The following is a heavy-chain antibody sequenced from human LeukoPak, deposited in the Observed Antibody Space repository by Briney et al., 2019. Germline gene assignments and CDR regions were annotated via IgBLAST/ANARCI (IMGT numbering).Heavy chain of an antibody. Sequence: GGSLRLSCAASGFTFSDYWMHWVRQAPGKGLLWVSRIQSDGSSTSYADYVKGRFTTSRDNAKNALHLQMNSLTAWDTAVYYCVLDLFSSFAFDIWGQGTMVTVSS. CDR3: VLDLFSSFAFDI. CDR2: IQSDGSST. CDR1: GFTFSDYW. J-gene: IGHJ3*02. V-gene: IGHV3-74*01. D-gene: IGHD3/OR15-3a*01.